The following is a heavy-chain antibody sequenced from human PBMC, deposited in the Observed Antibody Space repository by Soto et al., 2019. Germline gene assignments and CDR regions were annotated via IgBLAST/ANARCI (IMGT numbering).Heavy chain of an antibody. V-gene: IGHV2-5*02. D-gene: IGHD3-22*01. CDR1: GFSLSTSGVG. CDR3: AHRPGLLREINYLDY. CDR2: IYWDDDK. J-gene: IGHJ4*02. Sequence: QITLKESGPTLVKPTQTLTLTCTFSGFSLSTSGVGVGWIRQPPGKALEWLALIYWDDDKRYSPSLKSRLTITKDTSRNQVVLTMTNMDPVDTATYYCAHRPGLLREINYLDYWGQGTLVTVSS.